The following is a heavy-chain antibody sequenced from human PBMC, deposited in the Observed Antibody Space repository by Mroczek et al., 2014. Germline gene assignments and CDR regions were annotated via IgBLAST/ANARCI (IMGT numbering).Heavy chain of an antibody. CDR1: GGSISSGSYY. Sequence: QLHGVGPEDWSKPSQTLSLTCTVSGGSISSGSYYWSWIRQPAGKGLEWIGRIYINGSTNYNPSLKSRVTISVDTSKNQFSLKLSSVTAADTAVYYCARDPSNDYGDYGSYFDYWGQGTLVTVSS. CDR2: IYINGST. J-gene: IGHJ4*02. V-gene: IGHV4-61*02. D-gene: IGHD4-17*01. CDR3: ARDPSNDYGDYGSYFDY.